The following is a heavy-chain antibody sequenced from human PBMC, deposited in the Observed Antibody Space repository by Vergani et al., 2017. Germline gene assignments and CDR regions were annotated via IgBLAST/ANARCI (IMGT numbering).Heavy chain of an antibody. D-gene: IGHD5-18*01. V-gene: IGHV4-39*07. CDR2: IYYSGST. CDR1: GGSISSSSYY. Sequence: QLQLQESGPGLVKPSETLSLTCTVSGGSISSSSYYWGWIRQPPGKGLEWIGSIYYSGSTYYNPSLKSRVTISVDTSKNQFFLKLSSVTAADTAVYYCARRTAMDYYYGMDVWGQGTTVTVSS. CDR3: ARRTAMDYYYGMDV. J-gene: IGHJ6*02.